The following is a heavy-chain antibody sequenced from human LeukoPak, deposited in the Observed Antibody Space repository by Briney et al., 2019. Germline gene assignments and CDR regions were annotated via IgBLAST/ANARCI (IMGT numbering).Heavy chain of an antibody. CDR3: AREGPYGSGSSYDY. V-gene: IGHV3-74*01. CDR2: INSDGSST. Sequence: GGSLRLSCAASGFTFSSYWMHWVRHAPGKGVVWVSRINSDGSSTIYADSVKGRFTISRDNAKNTLYLQMNSLRAEDTAVYYCAREGPYGSGSSYDYWGQGTLVTVSS. CDR1: GFTFSSYW. D-gene: IGHD3-10*01. J-gene: IGHJ4*02.